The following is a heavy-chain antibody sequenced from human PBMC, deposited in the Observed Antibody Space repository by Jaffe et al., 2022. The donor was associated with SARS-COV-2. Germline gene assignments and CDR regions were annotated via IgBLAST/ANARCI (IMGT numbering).Heavy chain of an antibody. Sequence: QVQLQESGPGLVKPSETLSLTCTVSGGSISSNYWTWIRQTPGKGLEWIGYIYYIGTTKYNPSLESRVTISVDTSKNQFSLNLRSVTAADTGVYYCARDGYTRTQNFYYGMDVWGQGTTVTVSS. CDR3: ARDGYTRTQNFYYGMDV. D-gene: IGHD6-13*01. J-gene: IGHJ6*02. CDR1: GGSISSNY. V-gene: IGHV4-59*12. CDR2: IYYIGTT.